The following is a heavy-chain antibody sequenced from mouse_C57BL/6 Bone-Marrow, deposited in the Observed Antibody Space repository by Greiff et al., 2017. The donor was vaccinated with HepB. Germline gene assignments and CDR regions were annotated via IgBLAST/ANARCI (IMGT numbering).Heavy chain of an antibody. CDR2: ISDGGSYT. V-gene: IGHV5-4*01. CDR1: GFTFSSYA. CDR3: ARDGIQGAMDY. D-gene: IGHD3-2*02. Sequence: EVQWVESGGGLVKPGGSLKLSCAASGFTFSSYAMSWVRQTPEKRLEWVATISDGGSYTYYPDNVKGRFTISRDNAKNNLYLQMSHLKSEDTAMYYCARDGIQGAMDYWGQGTSVTVSS. J-gene: IGHJ4*01.